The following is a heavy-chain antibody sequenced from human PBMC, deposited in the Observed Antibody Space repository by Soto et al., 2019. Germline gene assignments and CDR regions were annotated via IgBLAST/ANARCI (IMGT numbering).Heavy chain of an antibody. CDR2: IYYSGST. CDR1: GGSISSYY. CDR3: ARAKNIVATIHYAFDI. V-gene: IGHV4-59*01. Sequence: SETLSLTCTVSGGSISSYYWSWIRQPPGKGLEWIGYIYYSGSTNYNPSLKSRVTISVDTSKNQFSLKLSSVTAADTAVYYCARAKNIVATIHYAFDIWGQGTMVTVSS. D-gene: IGHD5-12*01. J-gene: IGHJ3*02.